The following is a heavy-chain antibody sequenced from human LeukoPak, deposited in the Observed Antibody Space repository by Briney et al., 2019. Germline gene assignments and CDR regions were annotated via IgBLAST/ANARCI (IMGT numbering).Heavy chain of an antibody. CDR3: ARDQDYYGSGSSHNWFDP. J-gene: IGHJ5*02. D-gene: IGHD3-10*01. CDR2: ISAYNGNT. Sequence: ASVKVSCKASGYTFTSYGISWVRQAPGQGLEWMGWISAYNGNTNYARKLQGRVTMTTDTSTSTAYMELRSLRSEDTAVYYCARDQDYYGSGSSHNWFDPWGQGTLVTVSS. V-gene: IGHV1-18*01. CDR1: GYTFTSYG.